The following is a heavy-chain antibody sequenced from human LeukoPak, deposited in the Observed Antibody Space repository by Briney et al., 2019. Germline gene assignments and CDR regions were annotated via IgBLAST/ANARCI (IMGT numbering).Heavy chain of an antibody. D-gene: IGHD4-17*01. Sequence: GGSLRLSCAASGFTFSSYEMNWVRQASGKGLEWVSYISSSGSTIYYADSVKARFTISRDNAKNSLYLQMNSLRAEDTAVYCCARDPTPYGDYPYYFDYWGQGTLVTVSS. CDR1: GFTFSSYE. V-gene: IGHV3-48*03. CDR3: ARDPTPYGDYPYYFDY. CDR2: ISSSGSTI. J-gene: IGHJ4*02.